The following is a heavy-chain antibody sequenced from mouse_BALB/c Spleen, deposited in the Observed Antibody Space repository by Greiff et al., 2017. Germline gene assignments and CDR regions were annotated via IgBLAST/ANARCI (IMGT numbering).Heavy chain of an antibody. J-gene: IGHJ3*01. CDR3: ARHGDRSIFAY. V-gene: IGHV5-12-2*01. Sequence: EVHLVESGGGLVQPGGSLKLSCAASGFTFSSYTMSWVRQTPEKRLEWVAYISNGGGSTYYPDTVKGRFTISRDNAKNTLYLQMSSLKSEDTAMYYCARHGDRSIFAYWGQGTLVTVSA. CDR2: ISNGGGST. D-gene: IGHD2-14*01. CDR1: GFTFSSYT.